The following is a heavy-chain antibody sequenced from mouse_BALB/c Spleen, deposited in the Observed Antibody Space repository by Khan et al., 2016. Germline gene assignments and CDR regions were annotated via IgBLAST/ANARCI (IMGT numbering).Heavy chain of an antibody. CDR2: IWGDGNT. V-gene: IGHV2-6-7*01. CDR1: GFSLGAYG. Sequence: QVQLKESGPGLVAPSQSLSITCTVAGFSLGAYGVNWVRQPPGKGLEWPGMIWGDGNTDYKSGLKSRLSISKETCKRQVVLKINRLHTDDTARHSCARDGGGYFAMDYWGRGTSVTVSS. J-gene: IGHJ4*01. D-gene: IGHD1-1*02. CDR3: ARDGGGYFAMDY.